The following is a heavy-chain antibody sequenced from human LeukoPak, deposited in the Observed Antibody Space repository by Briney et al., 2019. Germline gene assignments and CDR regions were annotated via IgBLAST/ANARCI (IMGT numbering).Heavy chain of an antibody. Sequence: PGGSLRLSCAASGFTFSNYAMSWVRQAPGKGLEWVSAVGSSGDSTYYADSVKGRFTISRDNSKNTLYLQMNSLRADDTAVYYCAKGLRTGSFYVLDYWGQGTLVTVSS. CDR3: AKGLRTGSFYVLDY. CDR2: VGSSGDST. V-gene: IGHV3-23*01. J-gene: IGHJ4*02. CDR1: GFTFSNYA. D-gene: IGHD1-26*01.